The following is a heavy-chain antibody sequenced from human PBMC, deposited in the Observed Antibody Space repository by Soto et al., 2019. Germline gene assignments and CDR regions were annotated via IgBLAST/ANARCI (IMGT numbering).Heavy chain of an antibody. CDR1: GGTFSSYA. CDR2: IIPIFRTA. J-gene: IGHJ6*02. Sequence: SVKVSCKASGGTFSSYAISWVRQAPGQGLEWMGGIIPIFRTADYAQKFQGRVTITADESTSTAYMELSSLRSEDTAVYYCAXXXXXXXXXXMDVWGQGTTVTVSS. V-gene: IGHV1-69*13. CDR3: AXXXXXXXXXXMDV.